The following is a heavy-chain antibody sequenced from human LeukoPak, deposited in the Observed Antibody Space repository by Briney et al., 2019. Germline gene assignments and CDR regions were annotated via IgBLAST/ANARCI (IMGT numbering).Heavy chain of an antibody. CDR3: ARYLPAGSYYS. Sequence: SETLSLTCAVSGYSISSSNWWGWIRQPPGKGLEWIGYIYYSGSTYYNPSLKSRVTMSVDTSKNQFSLKLSSVTAADTAVYYCARYLPAGSYYSWGQGTLVTVSS. J-gene: IGHJ5*02. CDR2: IYYSGST. D-gene: IGHD1-26*01. CDR1: GYSISSSNW. V-gene: IGHV4-28*01.